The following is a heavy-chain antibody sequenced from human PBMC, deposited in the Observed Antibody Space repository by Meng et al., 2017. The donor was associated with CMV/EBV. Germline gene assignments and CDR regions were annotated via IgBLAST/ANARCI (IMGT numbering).Heavy chain of an antibody. CDR1: GYTFTSYD. J-gene: IGHJ4*02. CDR2: MNPNSGNT. V-gene: IGHV1-8*03. D-gene: IGHD6-19*01. CDR3: ARVKGHSSGGYFVDY. Sequence: ASVQVSCKASGYTFTSYDINWVRQATGQGLEWMGWMNPNSGNTGYAQKFQGRVTITRNTSISTAYMELSSLRYEDTAVYYCARVKGHSSGGYFVDYWGQGTLVTVSS.